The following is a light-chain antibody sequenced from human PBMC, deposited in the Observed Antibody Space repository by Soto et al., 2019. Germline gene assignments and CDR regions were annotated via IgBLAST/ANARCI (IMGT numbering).Light chain of an antibody. CDR1: SSDIGDYNF. CDR2: DVS. CDR3: CSYAGSYTYV. J-gene: IGLJ1*01. V-gene: IGLV2-11*01. Sequence: QSALTQPRSVSGSPGQSVTISCTGTSSDIGDYNFVSWYQQYPGKAPKLVIFDVSKRPSGVPDRFSGSKSGNTASLTISGLQADDEADYCCCSYAGSYTYVFGTGTKLTVL.